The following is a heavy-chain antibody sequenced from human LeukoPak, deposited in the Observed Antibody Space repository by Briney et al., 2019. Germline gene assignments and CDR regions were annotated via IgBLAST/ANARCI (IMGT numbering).Heavy chain of an antibody. Sequence: GGSLRLSCAASGFTFSSYSMSWVRQAPGKGLGWVSYISSSSSTIYYADSVKGRFTISRDNAKNSLYLQMTRLRDEDTAVYYCATGPRRYYDSSPSGYFDYWGQGTLVTVSS. CDR3: ATGPRRYYDSSPSGYFDY. J-gene: IGHJ4*02. CDR2: ISSSSSTI. D-gene: IGHD3-22*01. CDR1: GFTFSSYS. V-gene: IGHV3-48*02.